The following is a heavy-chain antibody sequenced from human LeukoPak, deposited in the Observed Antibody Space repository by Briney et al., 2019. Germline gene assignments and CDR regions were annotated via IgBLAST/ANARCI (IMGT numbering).Heavy chain of an antibody. CDR2: IIPIFGTA. Sequence: GASVKVSCKASGGTFSSYAISWVRQAPGQGLEWMGRIIPIFGTANYAQKFQGRVTITADKSTSTAYMELSSLRSEDTAVYYCARDRYYDSSGSTRRLFDYWGQGTLVTVSS. V-gene: IGHV1-69*06. D-gene: IGHD3-22*01. J-gene: IGHJ4*02. CDR3: ARDRYYDSSGSTRRLFDY. CDR1: GGTFSSYA.